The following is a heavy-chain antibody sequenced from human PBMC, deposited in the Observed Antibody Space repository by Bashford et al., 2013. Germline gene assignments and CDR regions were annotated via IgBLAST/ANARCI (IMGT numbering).Heavy chain of an antibody. J-gene: IGHJ4*02. CDR2: LHHSGST. D-gene: IGHD2-15*01. CDR3: ATLYFSGDRCSIFDY. Sequence: SSETLSLTCAVSGYSISSGYFWGWIRQPPGKGLEWIGSLHHSGSTYYNPSLKSRVTLSLDTSKNQFSLRLSSVTAADAAVYYCATLYFSGDRCSIFDYWGQGTLVTVSS. CDR1: GYSISSGYF. V-gene: IGHV4-38-2*01.